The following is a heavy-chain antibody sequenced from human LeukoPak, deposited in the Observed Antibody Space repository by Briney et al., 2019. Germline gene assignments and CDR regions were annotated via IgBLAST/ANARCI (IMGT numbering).Heavy chain of an antibody. D-gene: IGHD2-2*01. Sequence: GGSLRLSCAASGFTVSSNYMSWVRQAPGKGLEWVSVIYSGGSTYYADSVKGRFTISRDNSKNTLYLQMNSLRAEDTAVYYCATESIVVVPAALEYSSSSPWRYYMDVWGKGTTVTVSS. CDR3: ATESIVVVPAALEYSSSSPWRYYMDV. V-gene: IGHV3-66*02. CDR1: GFTVSSNY. CDR2: IYSGGST. J-gene: IGHJ6*03.